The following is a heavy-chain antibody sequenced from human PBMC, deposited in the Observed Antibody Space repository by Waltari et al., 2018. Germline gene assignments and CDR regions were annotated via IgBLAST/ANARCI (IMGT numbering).Heavy chain of an antibody. V-gene: IGHV4-38-2*01. J-gene: IGHJ4*02. CDR3: ARHGGGDIYYFDY. CDR1: GYSISRGYY. D-gene: IGHD2-21*01. CDR2: IYHSGST. Sequence: QVQLQESGPGLVKPSETLSLTCAVSGYSISRGYYWGWIRQPPGKGLEWIGSIYHSGSTYYNPSLKSRVTISVDTSKNQFSLKLSSVTAADTAVYYCARHGGGDIYYFDYWGQGTLVTVSS.